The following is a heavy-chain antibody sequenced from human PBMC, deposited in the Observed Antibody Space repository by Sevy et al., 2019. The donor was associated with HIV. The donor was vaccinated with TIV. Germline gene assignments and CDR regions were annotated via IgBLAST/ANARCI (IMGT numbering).Heavy chain of an antibody. D-gene: IGHD3-22*01. CDR1: GFTFSSYS. J-gene: IGHJ3*02. CDR3: ARDLAYYYDSSGFGAFDI. CDR2: ISSSRSYI. Sequence: GGSLRLSCAASGFTFSSYSMNWVRQAPGKGLEWVSSISSSRSYIYYADSVKGRFTISRDNAKNSLYLQMNSLRAEDTAVYYCARDLAYYYDSSGFGAFDIWGQGTMVTVSS. V-gene: IGHV3-21*01.